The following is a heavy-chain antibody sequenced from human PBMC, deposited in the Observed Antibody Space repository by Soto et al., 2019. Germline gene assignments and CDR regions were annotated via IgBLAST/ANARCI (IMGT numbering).Heavy chain of an antibody. V-gene: IGHV4-31*02. CDR3: ARGSYSYGDYDGNYGMDV. CDR2: IYYSGST. CDR1: SGSISSGGYY. Sequence: QVQLQESGPGLVKPSQTLSLTCTVSSGSISSGGYYWSWIRQHPGKGLEWIGYIYYSGSTYYNPSLKSRVTISVDTSKNQFSLKLSSVTAADTAVYYCARGSYSYGDYDGNYGMDVWGQGTTVTVSS. D-gene: IGHD4-17*01. J-gene: IGHJ6*02.